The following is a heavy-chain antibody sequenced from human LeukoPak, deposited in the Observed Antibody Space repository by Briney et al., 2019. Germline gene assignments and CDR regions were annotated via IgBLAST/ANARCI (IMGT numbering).Heavy chain of an antibody. D-gene: IGHD3-10*01. J-gene: IGHJ6*02. V-gene: IGHV1-18*01. Sequence: ASVKVSYKASGYTFTSYGISWVRQAPGQGREWMGWISAYNGNTKYTQNLHRRVTMTTHTSTSTAYMELRSLRSDDTAVYYCARDGSSEVLLWFGELLKVPYYYYGMDVWGQGTTFTVSS. CDR3: ARDGSSEVLLWFGELLKVPYYYYGMDV. CDR2: ISAYNGNT. CDR1: GYTFTSYG.